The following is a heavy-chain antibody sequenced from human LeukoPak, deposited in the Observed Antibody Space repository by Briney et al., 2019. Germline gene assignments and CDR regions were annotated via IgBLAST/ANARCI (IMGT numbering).Heavy chain of an antibody. CDR2: IYYSGST. J-gene: IGHJ4*02. V-gene: IGHV4-59*01. CDR3: ARESSSFFFFDY. D-gene: IGHD6-6*01. CDR1: GGSISSYY. Sequence: PSETLSLTCTVSGGSISSYYWSWIRQPPGKGLEWIGYIYYSGSTNYNPSLKSRVTISVDTSKNQFSLKLSSVTAADTAVYYCARESSSFFFFDYWGQGTLVTVSS.